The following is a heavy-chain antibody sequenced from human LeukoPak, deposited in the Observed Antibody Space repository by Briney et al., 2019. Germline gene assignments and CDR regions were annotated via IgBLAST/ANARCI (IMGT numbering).Heavy chain of an antibody. V-gene: IGHV1-2*06. CDR1: GYTFTGYY. CDR2: INPNSGGT. J-gene: IGHJ4*02. CDR3: ASEYYYGSGSYYIDY. D-gene: IGHD3-10*01. Sequence: ASVEVSCKASGYTFTGYYMHWVRQAPGQGLEWMGRINPNSGGTNYAQKFQGRVTMTRDTSISTAYMELSRLRSDDTAVYYCASEYYYGSGSYYIDYWGQGTPVTVSS.